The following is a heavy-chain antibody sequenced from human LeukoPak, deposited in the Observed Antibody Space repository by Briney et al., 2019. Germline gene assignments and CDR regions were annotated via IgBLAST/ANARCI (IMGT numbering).Heavy chain of an antibody. Sequence: GGSLRLSCAASGFTFDDYGMSWVRQAPGKGLEWVSGINWNGGSTGYADSVKGRFTISRDNAKNSLYLQMNSLRAEDTALYYCARGYCSSTSCYTWFHDAFDIWGQGIMVTFSS. D-gene: IGHD2-2*02. CDR3: ARGYCSSTSCYTWFHDAFDI. J-gene: IGHJ3*02. CDR2: INWNGGST. CDR1: GFTFDDYG. V-gene: IGHV3-20*04.